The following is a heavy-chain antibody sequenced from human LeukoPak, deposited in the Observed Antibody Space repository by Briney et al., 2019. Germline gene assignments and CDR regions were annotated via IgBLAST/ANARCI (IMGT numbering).Heavy chain of an antibody. D-gene: IGHD6-13*01. CDR1: GFTFSSYS. V-gene: IGHV3-7*03. J-gene: IGHJ6*03. Sequence: PGGSLRLSCAASGFTFSSYSMSWVRQAPGKGLEWVANIKQDGSEKYYVDSVKGRFTISRDNAKNSLYLQMNSLRAEDTAVYYCARRIAAAGTVLYYYYYYYMDVWGKGTTVTVSS. CDR3: ARRIAAAGTVLYYYYYYYMDV. CDR2: IKQDGSEK.